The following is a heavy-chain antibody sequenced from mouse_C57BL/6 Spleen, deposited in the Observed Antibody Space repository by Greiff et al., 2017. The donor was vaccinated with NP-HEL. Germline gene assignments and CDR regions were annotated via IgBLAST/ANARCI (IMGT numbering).Heavy chain of an antibody. V-gene: IGHV1-72*01. CDR2: IDPNSGGT. CDR3: AREAWFAY. Sequence: QVQLKESGAELVKPGASVKLSCKASGYTFTSYWMHWVKQRPGRGLEWIGRIDPNSGGTKYNEKFKSKATLTVDRPSSTAYMRISSLTSEDSAFYYCAREAWFAYWGQGTLVTVSA. CDR1: GYTFTSYW. J-gene: IGHJ3*01.